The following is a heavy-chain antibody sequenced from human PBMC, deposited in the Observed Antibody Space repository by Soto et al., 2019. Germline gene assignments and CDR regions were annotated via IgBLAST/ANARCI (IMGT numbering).Heavy chain of an antibody. D-gene: IGHD3-22*01. CDR3: ARTKGDSSGYYRLWFDY. Sequence: PSETLSLTCTVSGGSISSSSYYWGWIRQPPGKGLEWIGSIYYSGSTYYNPSLKSRVTISVDTSKNQFSLKLSSVTAADTAVYYCARTKGDSSGYYRLWFDYWGRGTLVTVSS. V-gene: IGHV4-39*01. CDR1: GGSISSSSYY. J-gene: IGHJ4*02. CDR2: IYYSGST.